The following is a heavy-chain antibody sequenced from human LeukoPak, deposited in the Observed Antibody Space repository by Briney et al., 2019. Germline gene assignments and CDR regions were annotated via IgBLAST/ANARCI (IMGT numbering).Heavy chain of an antibody. CDR3: ARVLRMGYYSGMDV. Sequence: GGSLRLSCAASGFTFSSYEMNWVRQAPGEGLEWVSYISSSGSTIYYADSVKGRFTISRDNAKNSLYLQMNSLRAEDTAVYYCARVLRMGYYSGMDVWGQGTMVTVSS. J-gene: IGHJ6*02. CDR1: GFTFSSYE. D-gene: IGHD2-8*01. CDR2: ISSSGSTI. V-gene: IGHV3-48*03.